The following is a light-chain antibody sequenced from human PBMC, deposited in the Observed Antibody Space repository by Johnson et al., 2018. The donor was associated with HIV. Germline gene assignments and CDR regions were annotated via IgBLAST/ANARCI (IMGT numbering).Light chain of an antibody. V-gene: IGLV1-51*02. Sequence: QSALTQPPSVSAAPGQKVNISCSGSSSNIGNNYVSWYQQLPGTAPKLLIYENNKRPSGIPDRFSGSKSGTSATLGITGLQTGDEADYYCGTWDSSLSAYNYVFGTGTKVTVL. J-gene: IGLJ1*01. CDR2: ENN. CDR3: GTWDSSLSAYNYV. CDR1: SSNIGNNY.